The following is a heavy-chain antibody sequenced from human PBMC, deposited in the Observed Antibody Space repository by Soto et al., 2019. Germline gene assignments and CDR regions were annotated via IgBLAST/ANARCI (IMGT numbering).Heavy chain of an antibody. CDR2: ISYDGSNK. CDR3: ARDPYYGSGSYYKTDYYYGMDV. J-gene: IGHJ6*02. V-gene: IGHV3-30-3*01. Sequence: GGSLRLSCAASGFTFSSYAMHWVRQAPGKGLEWVAVISYDGSNKYYADSVKGRFTISRDNSKNTLYLQMNSLRAEDTAVYYCARDPYYGSGSYYKTDYYYGMDVWGQGTTVTVSS. CDR1: GFTFSSYA. D-gene: IGHD3-10*01.